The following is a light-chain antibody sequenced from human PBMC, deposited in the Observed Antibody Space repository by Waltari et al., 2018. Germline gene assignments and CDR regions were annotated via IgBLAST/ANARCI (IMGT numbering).Light chain of an antibody. CDR2: DVS. J-gene: IGLJ3*02. V-gene: IGLV2-14*03. CDR3: SSYTTRGTWV. CDR1: FSDVAASNY. Sequence: QSALTQPASVSGSPGQALTLPCTGAFSDVAASNYVSWYRQLPGEAPKLLIYDVSHRPSGVSDRLSGSKSGNTASLTISGLQPEDEADYFCSSYTTRGTWVFGGGTKLTVL.